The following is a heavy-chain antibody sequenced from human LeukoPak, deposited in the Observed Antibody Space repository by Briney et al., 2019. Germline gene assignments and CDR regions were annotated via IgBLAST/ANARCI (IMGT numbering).Heavy chain of an antibody. D-gene: IGHD2/OR15-2a*01. CDR3: ARDWNSMGYYYHMDV. CDR2: ISSGNIYI. V-gene: IGHV3-21*01. Sequence: SGGSLRLSCAASGFSFSSYSMNWVSQAPGKGLEWVSCISSGNIYIYYADSVKGRFTISRDNAKNSLFLQMNSLRAEDTAVYYCARDWNSMGYYYHMDVWGKGTTVTVSS. CDR1: GFSFSSYS. J-gene: IGHJ6*03.